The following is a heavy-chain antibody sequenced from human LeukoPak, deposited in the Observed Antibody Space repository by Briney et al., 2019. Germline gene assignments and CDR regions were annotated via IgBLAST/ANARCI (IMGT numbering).Heavy chain of an antibody. CDR2: MNPNSGNT. J-gene: IGHJ5*02. Sequence: ASVKVSCKASGYTFTSYDINWVRRATGQGLEWMGWMNPNSGNTGYAQKFQGRVTMTRNTSISTAYMELSSLRSEDTAVYYCARGGRQYYGSGSYYRNWFDPWGQGTLVTVSS. D-gene: IGHD3-10*01. CDR1: GYTFTSYD. V-gene: IGHV1-8*01. CDR3: ARGGRQYYGSGSYYRNWFDP.